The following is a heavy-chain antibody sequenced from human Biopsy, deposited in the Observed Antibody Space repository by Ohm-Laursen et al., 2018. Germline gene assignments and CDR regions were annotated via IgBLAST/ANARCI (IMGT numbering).Heavy chain of an antibody. CDR3: ARMPHFDY. CDR2: ISYTGGI. CDR1: GGSISGYH. J-gene: IGHJ4*02. D-gene: IGHD2-2*01. V-gene: IGHV4-59*01. Sequence: PGTLSLTCIVSGGSISGYHWGWIRKSPGKGLEWLAYISYTGGITSNPSLNGRATMSLDTSKNQFSLRPIYVTAADTAVYYCARMPHFDYWGQGILVTVSS.